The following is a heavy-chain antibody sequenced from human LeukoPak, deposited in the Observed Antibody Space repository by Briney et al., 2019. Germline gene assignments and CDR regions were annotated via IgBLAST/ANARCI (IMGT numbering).Heavy chain of an antibody. D-gene: IGHD3-22*01. J-gene: IGHJ4*02. CDR1: GYSFTSYW. CDR2: IYPGDSDT. V-gene: IGHV5-51*01. Sequence: GESLKISCKGSGYSFTSYWIGWVRQMPGKGLEWMGIIYPGDSDTRYSPSFQGQVTISADKSISTAYLQWSSLKASDTAMYYCARHIADYYDSSGYPDYWGQGTLVTVSS. CDR3: ARHIADYYDSSGYPDY.